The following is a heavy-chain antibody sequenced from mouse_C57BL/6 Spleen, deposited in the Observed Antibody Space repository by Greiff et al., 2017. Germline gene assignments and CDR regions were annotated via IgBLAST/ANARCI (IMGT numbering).Heavy chain of an antibody. Sequence: QVQLKESGAELVKPGASVKLSCKASGYTFTEYTIHWVKQRSGQGLEWIGWFYPGSGSIKYNEKFKDKATLTADKSSSTVYMELSRLTSEDSAVYCCARHEGYGYYVGWYFDVWGTGTTVTVSS. J-gene: IGHJ1*03. V-gene: IGHV1-62-2*01. CDR1: GYTFTEYT. CDR3: ARHEGYGYYVGWYFDV. D-gene: IGHD2-3*01. CDR2: FYPGSGSI.